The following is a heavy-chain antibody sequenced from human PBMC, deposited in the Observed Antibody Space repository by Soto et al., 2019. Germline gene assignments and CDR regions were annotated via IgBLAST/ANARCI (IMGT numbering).Heavy chain of an antibody. D-gene: IGHD3-10*01. Sequence: LSLTCAVYGGSFSGYYWSWIRQPPGKGLEWIGEINHSGSTNYNPSLKSRVTISVDTSKNQFSLKLSSVTAADTAVYYCARGDMVRGVIPPYYYYYGMDVWGQGTTVTVPS. V-gene: IGHV4-34*01. J-gene: IGHJ6*02. CDR1: GGSFSGYY. CDR2: INHSGST. CDR3: ARGDMVRGVIPPYYYYYGMDV.